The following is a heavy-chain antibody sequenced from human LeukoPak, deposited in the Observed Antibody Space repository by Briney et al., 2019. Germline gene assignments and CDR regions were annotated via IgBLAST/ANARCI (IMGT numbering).Heavy chain of an antibody. CDR2: IYDSGNT. D-gene: IGHD1-26*01. CDR1: GASISGNY. CDR3: ARRDIVGPTKYYFDY. V-gene: IGHV4-59*08. Sequence: PSETLSLTCAVSGASISGNYWTWIRQTPGKGLEWIGYIYDSGNTNYNPSLKTRVATSVDTSKSQFSLNLYSVTAADTAMYFCARRDIVGPTKYYFDYWGRGILVTVSS. J-gene: IGHJ4*02.